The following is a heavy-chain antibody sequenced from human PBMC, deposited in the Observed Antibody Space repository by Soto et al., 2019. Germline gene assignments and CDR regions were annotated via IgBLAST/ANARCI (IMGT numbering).Heavy chain of an antibody. D-gene: IGHD3-10*01. Sequence: PGGSLRLSCAASGFTVSSNYMSWVRQAPGKGLEWVSVIYSGGSTYYADSVKGRFTISRDNGKNSLYLQMSSLRAEDTAVYYCARVVSGSGAWLDYWGPGTLVTVSS. CDR1: GFTVSSNY. CDR3: ARVVSGSGAWLDY. J-gene: IGHJ4*02. V-gene: IGHV3-53*01. CDR2: IYSGGST.